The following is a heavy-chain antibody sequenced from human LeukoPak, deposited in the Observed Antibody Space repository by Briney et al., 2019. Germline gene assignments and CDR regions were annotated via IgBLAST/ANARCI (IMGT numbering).Heavy chain of an antibody. J-gene: IGHJ3*02. V-gene: IGHV3-7*01. D-gene: IGHD2-15*01. CDR2: IKEDESDK. Sequence: GRSLRLSCVASEFIFSNYWMSWVRQAPGKGLEWVANIKEDESDKEYVDSVKGRFTISRDNAKNSLYLQMNSLRAEDTAVYYCSRDPYSSGGYGAFDMWGQRTMVTASS. CDR3: SRDPYSSGGYGAFDM. CDR1: EFIFSNYW.